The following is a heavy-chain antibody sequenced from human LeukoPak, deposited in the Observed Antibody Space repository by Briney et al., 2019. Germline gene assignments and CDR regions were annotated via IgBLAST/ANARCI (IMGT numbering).Heavy chain of an antibody. CDR2: INHNGNVN. CDR3: ATGGNFYYSH. Sequence: PGGSLRLSCAASGFTFSSYWMNWARQAPGKGLEWVASINHNGNVNYYVDSVKGRFTISRDNAKNSLYLQMNSLRAEDTAVYSCATGGNFYYSHWGQGTLVTVSS. D-gene: IGHD4-11*01. V-gene: IGHV3-7*01. J-gene: IGHJ1*01. CDR1: GFTFSSYW.